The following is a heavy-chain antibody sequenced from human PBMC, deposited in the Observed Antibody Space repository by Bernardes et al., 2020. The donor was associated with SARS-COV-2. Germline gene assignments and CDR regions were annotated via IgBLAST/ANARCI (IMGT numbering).Heavy chain of an antibody. J-gene: IGHJ5*02. Sequence: SETLSLTCAVSGYSISSSYYWGWIRQTPGKGLEWIGTIYHSGSTYYNPSLKSRVTTSVETSKNQFSLKLSSVTAADTAVYYCARVFLRGVNPWFDTWGQGILVTVSS. CDR3: ARVFLRGVNPWFDT. CDR2: IYHSGST. CDR1: GYSISSSYY. D-gene: IGHD3-10*01. V-gene: IGHV4-38-2*01.